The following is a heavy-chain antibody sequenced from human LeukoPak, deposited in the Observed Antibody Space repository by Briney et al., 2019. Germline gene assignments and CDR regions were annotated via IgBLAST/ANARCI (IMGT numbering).Heavy chain of an antibody. CDR1: GFTFSDYY. CDR2: ISSSGSTI. J-gene: IGHJ6*03. Sequence: PGGSLRLSCAASGFTFSDYYMSWIRQAPGKGLEWVSYISSSGSTIYYADSVKGRFTISRDNAKNSLYLQMNSLRAEDTALYYCARVPLRWFYYYMDVWGKGTTVTVSS. CDR3: ARVPLRWFYYYMDV. D-gene: IGHD4-23*01. V-gene: IGHV3-11*01.